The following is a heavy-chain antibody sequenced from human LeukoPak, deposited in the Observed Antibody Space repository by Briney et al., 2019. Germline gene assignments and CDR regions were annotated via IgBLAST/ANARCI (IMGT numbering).Heavy chain of an antibody. Sequence: QPGGSLRLSCAASGFSLSDSAMHWVRQASGKGLQWVGRIRSKPNNFAAAFAESVQGRFTISTDEAQNTAYLEMNGLKTEDTAVYYCTSALDRITAAAWGQGTLVTVSS. CDR2: IRSKPNNFAA. J-gene: IGHJ5*02. CDR1: GFSLSDSA. CDR3: TSALDRITAAA. V-gene: IGHV3-73*01. D-gene: IGHD1-14*01.